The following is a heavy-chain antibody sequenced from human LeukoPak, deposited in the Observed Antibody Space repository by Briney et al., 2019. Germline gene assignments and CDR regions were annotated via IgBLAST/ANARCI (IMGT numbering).Heavy chain of an antibody. CDR1: GFSFSGSW. Sequence: GGSLRLSCTASGFSFSGSWMSWVRQLPGKGLEWLADMNPDGSTIVYVDSVKGRFTISRNNAKNSVYLQMDGLRAEDTAVYYCARDPLNGALDIWGQGTLVTVSS. J-gene: IGHJ3*02. V-gene: IGHV3-7*01. CDR2: MNPDGSTI. CDR3: ARDPLNGALDI.